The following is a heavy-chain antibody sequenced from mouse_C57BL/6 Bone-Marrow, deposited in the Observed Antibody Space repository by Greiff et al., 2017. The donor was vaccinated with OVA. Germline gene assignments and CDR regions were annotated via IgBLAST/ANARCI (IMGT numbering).Heavy chain of an antibody. J-gene: IGHJ4*01. CDR2: IDPSGSYT. D-gene: IGHD1-1*01. Sequence: VQLQQPGAELVKPGASVKLSCKASGYTFTSYWMQWVKQRPGQGLEWIGEIDPSGSYTNYNQKFKGKATLTGDTSYSTAYMQLSSLRSEDSAVYSVASTVVAPYSAGGYWGEGTSGTVSS. V-gene: IGHV1-50*01. CDR3: ASTVVAPYSAGGY. CDR1: GYTFTSYW.